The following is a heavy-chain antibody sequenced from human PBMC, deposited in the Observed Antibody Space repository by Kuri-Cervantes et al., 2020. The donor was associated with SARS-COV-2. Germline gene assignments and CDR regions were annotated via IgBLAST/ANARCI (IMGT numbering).Heavy chain of an antibody. D-gene: IGHD3-3*01. J-gene: IGHJ4*02. Sequence: GESLKISCAASGFTFSSYAMSWVRQAPGKGLEWVSSISSSSSYIYYADSVKGRFTISRDIAKNSLYLQMNSLRAEDTAVYYCARADFWSGLFDSWGQGTLVTVSS. CDR3: ARADFWSGLFDS. CDR2: ISSSSSYI. V-gene: IGHV3-21*01. CDR1: GFTFSSYA.